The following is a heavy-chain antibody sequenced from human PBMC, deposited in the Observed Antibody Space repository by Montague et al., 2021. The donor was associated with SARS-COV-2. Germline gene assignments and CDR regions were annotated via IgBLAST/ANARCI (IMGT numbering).Heavy chain of an antibody. D-gene: IGHD5-18*01. Sequence: SLRLSCAASGFTFSSYWMSRVRQAPGKGLEWVANIKQDGSEKYYVDSVKGRFTISTDNAKNSLYLQMNSLRAEDTAVYYCARVRHSYGYLSAFDIWGQGTMVTVSS. CDR3: ARVRHSYGYLSAFDI. CDR2: IKQDGSEK. J-gene: IGHJ3*02. V-gene: IGHV3-7*03. CDR1: GFTFSSYW.